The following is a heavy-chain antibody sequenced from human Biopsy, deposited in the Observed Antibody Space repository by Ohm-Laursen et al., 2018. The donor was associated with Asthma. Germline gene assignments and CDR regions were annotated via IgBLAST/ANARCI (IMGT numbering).Heavy chain of an antibody. CDR2: LYYSGSA. V-gene: IGHV4-59*07. D-gene: IGHD6-19*01. CDR3: ASSGGYYFPH. Sequence: SDTLSLTCSVSGVSMKTYYWSWIRQPPGKGLEWIGSLYYSGSANYNPSLKSRVTISLDMSKSQFSLKLNSVSAADTAIYYCASSGGYYFPHWGQGTLVTVPS. CDR1: GVSMKTYY. J-gene: IGHJ4*02.